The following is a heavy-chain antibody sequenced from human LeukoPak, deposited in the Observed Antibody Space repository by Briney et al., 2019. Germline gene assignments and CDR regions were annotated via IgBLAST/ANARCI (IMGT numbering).Heavy chain of an antibody. V-gene: IGHV3-11*01. J-gene: IGHJ6*02. D-gene: IGHD3-3*01. CDR3: ARERTLNYDFWSGYYKEVVDV. CDR2: ISSSGSTI. CDR1: GFTFRTYW. Sequence: GGSLRLSCAASGFTFRTYWMHWVRQAPGKGLEWVSYISSSGSTIYYADSVKGRFTISRDNAKNSLYLQMNSLRAEDTAVYYCARERTLNYDFWSGYYKEVVDVWGQGTTVTVSS.